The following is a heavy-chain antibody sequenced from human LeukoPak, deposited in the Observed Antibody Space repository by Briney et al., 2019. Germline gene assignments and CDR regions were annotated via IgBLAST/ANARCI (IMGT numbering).Heavy chain of an antibody. D-gene: IGHD3-22*01. V-gene: IGHV1-46*01. CDR2: INPSGGST. CDR1: GYTFTSYY. CDR3: ARELHLRGDYYDSSGYYYGFDH. J-gene: IGHJ4*02. Sequence: GASVKVSCKASGYTFTSYYMHWVRQAPGQGLEWMGIINPSGGSTSYAQKFQGRVTMTRDTSTSTVYMELSSLRSEDTAVYYCARELHLRGDYYDSSGYYYGFDHWGQGTLVTVSS.